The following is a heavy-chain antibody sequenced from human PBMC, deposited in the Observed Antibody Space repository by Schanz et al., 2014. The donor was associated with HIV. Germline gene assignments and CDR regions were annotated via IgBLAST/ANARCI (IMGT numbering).Heavy chain of an antibody. CDR3: ARAGVTDRFDH. CDR1: GFTFSSSG. D-gene: IGHD2-21*02. Sequence: QVQLVESGGGVVQPGRSLRLSCTASGFTFSSSGMHWVRQAPGKGLEWVAAMWYDGSNKYYADSVKGRFTISRDKAKNSLYLQMNSLRDEDTAVYYCARAGVTDRFDHWGQGTLVTVSS. CDR2: MWYDGSNK. J-gene: IGHJ4*02. V-gene: IGHV3-33*01.